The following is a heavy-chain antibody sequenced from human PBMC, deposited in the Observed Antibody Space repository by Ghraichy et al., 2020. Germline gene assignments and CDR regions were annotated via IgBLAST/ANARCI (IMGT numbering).Heavy chain of an antibody. CDR1: GGTFSSYA. CDR2: IIPIFGTA. CDR3: ARGHADWSGPLYYYYYGMDV. D-gene: IGHD3-3*01. V-gene: IGHV1-69*06. Sequence: SVKVSCKASGGTFSSYAISWVRQAPGQGLEWMGGIIPIFGTANYAQKFQGRVTITADKSTSTAYMELSSLRSEDTAVYYCARGHADWSGPLYYYYYGMDVWGQGTTVTVSS. J-gene: IGHJ6*02.